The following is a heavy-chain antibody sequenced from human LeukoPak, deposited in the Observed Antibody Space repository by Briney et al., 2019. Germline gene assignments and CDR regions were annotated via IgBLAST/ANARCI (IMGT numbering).Heavy chain of an antibody. J-gene: IGHJ5*02. CDR3: ARGEDWFDL. V-gene: IGHV1-8*03. CDR2: MNPNSGNT. CDR1: GYTFTSYA. Sequence: ASVKVSCKASGYTFTSYAMNWVRQAPGQGLEWMGWMNPNSGNTGYAQKFQGRVTITGNTSISTAYMELSSLRSEDTAVYYCARGEDWFDLWGQGTLVTVSS.